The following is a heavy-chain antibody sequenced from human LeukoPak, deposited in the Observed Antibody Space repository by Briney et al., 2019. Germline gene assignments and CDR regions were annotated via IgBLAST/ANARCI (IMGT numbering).Heavy chain of an antibody. Sequence: GGSLRLSCAASGFTFSSYAMSWVRQAPGKGLEWVANIKQDGSEKYYVDSVKGRFTISRDNAKNSLYLQMNSLRAEDTAVYYCAKAPQVTARGVVDYWGQGTLVTVSS. D-gene: IGHD4-11*01. CDR3: AKAPQVTARGVVDY. CDR1: GFTFSSYA. J-gene: IGHJ4*02. CDR2: IKQDGSEK. V-gene: IGHV3-7*03.